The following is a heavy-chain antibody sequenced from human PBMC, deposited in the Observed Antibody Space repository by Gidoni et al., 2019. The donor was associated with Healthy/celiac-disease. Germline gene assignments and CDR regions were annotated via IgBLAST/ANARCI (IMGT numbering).Heavy chain of an antibody. CDR1: GYTFTSYA. Sequence: QVQLVQAGSEVKKPGASVKVACKAAGYTFTSYALRWVRQAPGQGLEWLGWSNTNTGNPTYAQGFTGRFVFSLDTSVSTAYLQISSLKAEDTAVYYCARDRITIFGVVITDYYGMDVWGQGTTVTVSS. V-gene: IGHV7-4-1*02. CDR2: SNTNTGNP. CDR3: ARDRITIFGVVITDYYGMDV. D-gene: IGHD3-3*01. J-gene: IGHJ6*02.